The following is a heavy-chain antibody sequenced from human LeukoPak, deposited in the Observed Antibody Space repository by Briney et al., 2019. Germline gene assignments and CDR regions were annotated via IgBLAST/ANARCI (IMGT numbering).Heavy chain of an antibody. Sequence: SQTLSLTCTVSGGSISSGDYYWSWIRQPPGKGLDWIGYIYYSGSTYYNPSIKSRVTISVDTSKNQFSLKLSSVTAADTAVYYCAREPGLYCSGGSCYSGYWGQGTLVTVSS. CDR3: AREPGLYCSGGSCYSGY. CDR2: IYYSGST. V-gene: IGHV4-30-4*01. CDR1: GGSISSGDYY. D-gene: IGHD2-15*01. J-gene: IGHJ4*02.